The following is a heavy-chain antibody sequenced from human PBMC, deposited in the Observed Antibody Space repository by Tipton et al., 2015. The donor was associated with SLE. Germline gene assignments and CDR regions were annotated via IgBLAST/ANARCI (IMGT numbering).Heavy chain of an antibody. V-gene: IGHV3-23*01. CDR2: ISGSGDST. CDR3: AKDPHPWLSMFQGVIYYFNF. D-gene: IGHD3-10*01. J-gene: IGHJ4*02. CDR1: GFRLSDFW. Sequence: SLRLSCAASGFRLSDFWMSWVRQAPGKGLEWVSAISGSGDSTYYADSVKGRFTISRDNSKNTLYLQMNSLTADDTAVYYCAKDPHPWLSMFQGVIYYFNFWGQGTLVTVSS.